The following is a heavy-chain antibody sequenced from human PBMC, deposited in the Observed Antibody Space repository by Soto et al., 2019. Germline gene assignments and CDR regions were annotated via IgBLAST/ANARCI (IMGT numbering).Heavy chain of an antibody. CDR1: GGSISSYY. J-gene: IGHJ4*02. CDR2: IYYSGST. V-gene: IGHV4-59*08. Sequence: PSETLSLTCTVSGGSISSYYWSWIRQPPGKGLEWIGYIYYSGSTNYNPSLKSRVTISVDTSKNQFSLKLSSVTAVDTAVYYCARGLPLAADYWGQGTLVTVSS. CDR3: ARGLPLAADY.